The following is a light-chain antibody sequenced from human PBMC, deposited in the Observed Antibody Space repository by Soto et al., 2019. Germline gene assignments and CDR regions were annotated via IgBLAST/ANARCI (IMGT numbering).Light chain of an antibody. CDR3: QQFNSYPIT. Sequence: AIQLTQSRSSLSASVGDRVTITCRASQDIRGALAWYQQKPGKAPKILLYDVSTLESGVPSRFSGSGSGTDFTLTISSLQPVDFATYYCQQFNSYPITFGQGTRLEIK. J-gene: IGKJ5*01. CDR2: DVS. CDR1: QDIRGA. V-gene: IGKV1-13*02.